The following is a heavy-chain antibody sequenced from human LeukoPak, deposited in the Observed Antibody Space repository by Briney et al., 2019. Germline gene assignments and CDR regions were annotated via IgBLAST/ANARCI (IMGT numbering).Heavy chain of an antibody. D-gene: IGHD3-10*01. Sequence: SETLSLTCAVYGGSFSGYYWSGIRQPPGKGLEWIGEINHSGSTNYNPSLKSRVTISVDTSKNQFSLKLSSVTAADTAVYYCARLRRSGSYQYYYYYYMDVWGKGTTVTVSS. CDR2: INHSGST. V-gene: IGHV4-34*01. CDR3: ARLRRSGSYQYYYYYYMDV. CDR1: GGSFSGYY. J-gene: IGHJ6*03.